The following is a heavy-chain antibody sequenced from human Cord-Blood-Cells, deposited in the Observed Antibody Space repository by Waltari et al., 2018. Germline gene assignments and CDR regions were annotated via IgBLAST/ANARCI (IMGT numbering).Heavy chain of an antibody. Sequence: QVQLVQSGAEVKKPGASVKVSFKASGYTFTSYAMHWVRQDTGQRLEWMGLINAGNGNKKNSQKYQGRVTITRDTSASTAYVELSSLGSEGTAVYYCARDRSDYIWGSYRYNAFDIWGQGTMVTVSS. CDR2: INAGNGNK. CDR1: GYTFTSYA. CDR3: ARDRSDYIWGSYRYNAFDI. D-gene: IGHD3-16*02. V-gene: IGHV1-3*01. J-gene: IGHJ3*02.